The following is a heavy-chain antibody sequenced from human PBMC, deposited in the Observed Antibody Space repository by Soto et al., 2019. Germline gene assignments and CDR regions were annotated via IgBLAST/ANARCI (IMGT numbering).Heavy chain of an antibody. CDR3: ARYPYYYDSPRSLRDY. V-gene: IGHV1-18*01. CDR2: ISAYNGNT. J-gene: IGHJ1*01. CDR1: GYTFTSYG. Sequence: ASVKRSCTSSGYTFTSYGISWVRQAPGQGLEWMGWISAYNGNTNYAQKLQGRVTMTTDTSTSTAYMELRSLRSDDTAVYYCARYPYYYDSPRSLRDYWGTGARVIAS. D-gene: IGHD3-22*01.